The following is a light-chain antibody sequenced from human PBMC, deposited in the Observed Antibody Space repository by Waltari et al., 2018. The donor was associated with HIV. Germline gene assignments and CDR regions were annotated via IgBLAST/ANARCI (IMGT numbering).Light chain of an antibody. Sequence: QSVLTQPPSVSGAPGQRVTISCTGSSSNIGANYDVQWYQQLPRTAPNRLIYADNNRPSGVPDRFSGSKSGTSASLAITGLQAEDEADYYCQSYDSSLNAVLFGGGTKLTVL. CDR2: ADN. CDR3: QSYDSSLNAVL. V-gene: IGLV1-40*01. J-gene: IGLJ3*02. CDR1: SSNIGANYD.